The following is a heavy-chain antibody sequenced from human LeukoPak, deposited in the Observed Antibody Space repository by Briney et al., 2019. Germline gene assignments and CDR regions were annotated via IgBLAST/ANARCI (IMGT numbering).Heavy chain of an antibody. Sequence: GGSLRLSCAASGFTFSSYAMHWVRQAPGKGLEWVAVISYDGSNKYYADSVKGRFTISRDNSKNTLYLQMNSLRAEDTAVYYCAKGAYYDSSGPKVYWGQGTLVTVSS. CDR2: ISYDGSNK. CDR3: AKGAYYDSSGPKVY. CDR1: GFTFSSYA. D-gene: IGHD3-22*01. J-gene: IGHJ4*02. V-gene: IGHV3-30-3*01.